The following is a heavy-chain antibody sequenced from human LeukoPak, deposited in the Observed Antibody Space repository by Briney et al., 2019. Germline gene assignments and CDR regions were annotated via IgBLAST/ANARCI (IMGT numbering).Heavy chain of an antibody. Sequence: RTGRSLRLSCAASGFSFSEYGMHWVRQAPGKGLEWVANIWFDGSNKYYTDSVKGRFTTSRDNSKNTLDLEMNSLRAEDTAMYYCARDWKYGSNAPHDAFDIWGQGTLVTVSS. CDR1: GFSFSEYG. CDR2: IWFDGSNK. CDR3: ARDWKYGSNAPHDAFDI. D-gene: IGHD1-7*01. J-gene: IGHJ3*02. V-gene: IGHV3-33*01.